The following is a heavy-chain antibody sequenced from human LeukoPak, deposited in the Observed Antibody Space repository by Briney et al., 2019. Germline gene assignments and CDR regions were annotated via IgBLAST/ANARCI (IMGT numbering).Heavy chain of an antibody. J-gene: IGHJ4*02. CDR1: GGSFSGYY. D-gene: IGHD3-10*01. Sequence: SETLSLTCAVYGGSFSGYYWSWIRQPPGKGLEWIGEINHSGSTNYNPSLKSRVTISVDTSKNQFSLKLTSVTPADTAVYYCARTAKYYYGSETYYFFDYWGQGTLVTVSS. CDR2: INHSGST. CDR3: ARTAKYYYGSETYYFFDY. V-gene: IGHV4-34*01.